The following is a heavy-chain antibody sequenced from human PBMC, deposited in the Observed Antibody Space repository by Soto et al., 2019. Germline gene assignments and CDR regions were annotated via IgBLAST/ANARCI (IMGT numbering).Heavy chain of an antibody. D-gene: IGHD3-16*01. V-gene: IGHV4-39*01. Sequence: QLQLQESGPGLVKPSETLSLACTVSGGSISSNSYYWDWIRQTPGQGLEWIGSMYCSGATYHNPSLQSRLFRSVQTSKNQFALHQSSVTAADTAVYYCALNAAYDTVWRKSDGSDYWGKATLVTVSS. CDR3: ALNAAYDTVWRKSDGSDY. CDR2: MYCSGAT. CDR1: GGSISSNSYY. J-gene: IGHJ4*02.